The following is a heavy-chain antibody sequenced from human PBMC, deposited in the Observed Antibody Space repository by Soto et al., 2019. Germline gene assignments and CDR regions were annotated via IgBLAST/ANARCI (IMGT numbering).Heavy chain of an antibody. CDR3: ARGRKYYDILTGYYARLFDY. D-gene: IGHD3-9*01. Sequence: QVQLVESGGGVVQPGRSLRLSCAASGFTFSSYGMHWVRQAPGKGLEWVAVIWYDGSNKYYADSVKGRFTISRDNSTNTMYLQMNSLRAEDTAVYYCARGRKYYDILTGYYARLFDYWGQGTLVTVSS. V-gene: IGHV3-33*01. CDR2: IWYDGSNK. J-gene: IGHJ4*02. CDR1: GFTFSSYG.